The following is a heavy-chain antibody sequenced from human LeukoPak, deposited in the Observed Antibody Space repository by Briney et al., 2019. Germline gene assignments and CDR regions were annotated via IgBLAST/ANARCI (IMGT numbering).Heavy chain of an antibody. V-gene: IGHV4-38-2*01. CDR2: IYHSGST. CDR3: ARVRGYCSSTICYRYYFDY. J-gene: IGHJ4*02. CDR1: GYSISSGYY. D-gene: IGHD2-2*01. Sequence: PSETLSLTCAVSGYSISSGYYWGWIRQPPGKGLEWIGTIYHSGSTYYNPSLKSRVTISVDTSKNQFSLKLTSVTAADTAVYYCARVRGYCSSTICYRYYFDYWGQGTLVTVSS.